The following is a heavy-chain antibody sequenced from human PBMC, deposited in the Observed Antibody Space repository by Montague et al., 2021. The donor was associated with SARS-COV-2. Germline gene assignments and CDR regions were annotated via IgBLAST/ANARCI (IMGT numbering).Heavy chain of an antibody. CDR1: GGSFSGYY. CDR2: INHSGST. J-gene: IGHJ4*02. V-gene: IGHV4-34*01. Sequence: SETLSLTCGVYGGSFSGYYWSWIRQPPGKGLQWIGGINHSGSTNYSSSLNSRGTISLDTPKNQFSLKLTSVSAADTAVYYCARGLGRPGTIFGVALYWGQGTLVTVSS. CDR3: ARGLGRPGTIFGVALY. D-gene: IGHD3-3*01.